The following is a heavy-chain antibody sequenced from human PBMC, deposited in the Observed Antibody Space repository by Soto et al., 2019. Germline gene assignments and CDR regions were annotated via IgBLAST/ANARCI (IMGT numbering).Heavy chain of an antibody. Sequence: PVRSLRLSCAASGFTFSSNGMHWVRQAPGKGLEWVAVIWYDGNKKYYGDSVRGRFTISRDNPKNTLYLEMNSLRAEDTAVYYCVVDTSGLLDYWGQGTQVTVSS. CDR3: VVDTSGLLDY. D-gene: IGHD2-8*01. J-gene: IGHJ4*02. CDR1: GFTFSSNG. V-gene: IGHV3-33*03. CDR2: IWYDGNKK.